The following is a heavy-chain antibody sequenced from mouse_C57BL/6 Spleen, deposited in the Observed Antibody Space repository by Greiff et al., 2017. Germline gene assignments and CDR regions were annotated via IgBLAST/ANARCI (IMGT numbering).Heavy chain of an antibody. CDR2: ISSGGSYT. Sequence: EVMLVESGGDLVKPGGSLKLSCAASGFTFSSYGMSWVRQTPDKRLEWVATISSGGSYTYYPDSVKGRFTISRDNAKNTLYLQMSSLKSEDTAMYYCARGDYDWYFDVWGTGTTVTVSS. V-gene: IGHV5-6*02. CDR1: GFTFSSYG. D-gene: IGHD2-4*01. CDR3: ARGDYDWYFDV. J-gene: IGHJ1*03.